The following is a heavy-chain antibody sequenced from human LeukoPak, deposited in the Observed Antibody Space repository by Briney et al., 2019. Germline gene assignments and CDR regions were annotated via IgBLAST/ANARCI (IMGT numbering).Heavy chain of an antibody. CDR2: VGYDGDKR. CDR1: GFIFRSFG. V-gene: IGHV3-30*03. CDR3: ARDGSYMVRGVSTYYFDY. D-gene: IGHD3-10*01. Sequence: GGSLRLSCAASGFIFRSFGMHWVRQSPGKGLEWLAVVGYDGDKRDYADSVKGRFTVSRDNSRNTIDLQLSSLRAEDTAVYYCARDGSYMVRGVSTYYFDYWGQGALVTVSS. J-gene: IGHJ4*02.